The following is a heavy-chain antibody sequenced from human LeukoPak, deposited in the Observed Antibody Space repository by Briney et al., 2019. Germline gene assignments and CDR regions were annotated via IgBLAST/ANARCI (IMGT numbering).Heavy chain of an antibody. J-gene: IGHJ4*02. Sequence: GGSLRLSCAASGFTSSSYSMNWVRQAPGKGLEWVSSISSSSSYIYYADSVKGRFTISRDNAKNSLYLQMNSLRAEDTAVYYCASDSPGIVGATNYWGQGTLVTVSS. CDR1: GFTSSSYS. CDR2: ISSSSSYI. D-gene: IGHD1-26*01. V-gene: IGHV3-21*01. CDR3: ASDSPGIVGATNY.